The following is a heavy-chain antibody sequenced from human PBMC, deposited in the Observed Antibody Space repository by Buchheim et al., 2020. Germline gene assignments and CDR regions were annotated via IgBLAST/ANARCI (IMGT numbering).Heavy chain of an antibody. J-gene: IGHJ4*02. CDR2: ISSSSSYI. Sequence: EVQLMESGGGLVKPGGSLRLSCAASGFTFSSYSMNWVRQAPGKGLEWVSSISSSSSYIYYADSVKGRFTISRDNAKNSLYLQMNSLRAEDTAVYYCARDPTAGYCYTGVCNVFDYWGQGSL. CDR1: GFTFSSYS. CDR3: ARDPTAGYCYTGVCNVFDY. D-gene: IGHD2-8*01. V-gene: IGHV3-21*01.